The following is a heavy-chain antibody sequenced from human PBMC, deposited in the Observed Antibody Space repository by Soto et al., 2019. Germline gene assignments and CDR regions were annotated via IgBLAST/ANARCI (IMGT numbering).Heavy chain of an antibody. J-gene: IGHJ4*01. D-gene: IGHD3-16*01. Sequence: GGPLRLSCAASELIFSNYKMHWVRQAPGKGLGWVSRISTGSDYIYYADSVKGRFTISRDNAKTSLYLQMNNLRAEDTAVYYCARAVAYEYLWGRVAHWGPGSLVTVSS. V-gene: IGHV3-21*01. CDR3: ARAVAYEYLWGRVAH. CDR1: ELIFSNYK. CDR2: ISTGSDYI.